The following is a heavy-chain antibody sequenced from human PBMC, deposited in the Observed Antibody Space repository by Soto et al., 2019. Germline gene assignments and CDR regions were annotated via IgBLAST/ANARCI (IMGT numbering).Heavy chain of an antibody. CDR1: GFTFSSFA. CDR2: IRESGDIT. J-gene: IGHJ4*02. Sequence: GGSLRLSCAASGFTFSSFAMCWVRQAPWKGLEWVSTIRESGDITAYADSVKGRFTTSRDNSKNTLYLQMNTLRVEDSAIYYCAKRLVYSSNWQHYDYWGQRTRSTVSS. CDR3: AKRLVYSSNWQHYDY. V-gene: IGHV3-23*01. D-gene: IGHD2-2*01.